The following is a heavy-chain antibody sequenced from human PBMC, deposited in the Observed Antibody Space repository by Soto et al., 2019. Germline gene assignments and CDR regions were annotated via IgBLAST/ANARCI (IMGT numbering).Heavy chain of an antibody. V-gene: IGHV3-23*01. CDR1: GFTFSSYA. J-gene: IGHJ4*02. CDR2: ISGSGAST. Sequence: GALRLSCAASGFTFSSYAMSWVRQAPGKGLEWVSAISGSGASTYYADSVRGRFTISRDNSKNTLYLQMNSLRVEDTAVYYCAKKVPGSNPLDSWGQGALVTVS. CDR3: AKKVPGSNPLDS. D-gene: IGHD1-1*01.